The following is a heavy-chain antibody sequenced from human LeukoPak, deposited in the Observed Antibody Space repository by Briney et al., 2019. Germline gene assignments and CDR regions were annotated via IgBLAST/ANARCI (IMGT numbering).Heavy chain of an antibody. V-gene: IGHV3-23*01. CDR3: AKSSYYDSTSAEDYFDY. CDR1: GSTFSSYA. D-gene: IGHD3-22*01. J-gene: IGHJ4*02. Sequence: GGSLRLSCAASGSTFSSYAMSWVRQAPGKGLEWVSVISLTGGSTYYADSVKGRFTISRDNSKNTVDLQMNSLRAEDTAVYYCAKSSYYDSTSAEDYFDYWGQGTLVTVSS. CDR2: ISLTGGST.